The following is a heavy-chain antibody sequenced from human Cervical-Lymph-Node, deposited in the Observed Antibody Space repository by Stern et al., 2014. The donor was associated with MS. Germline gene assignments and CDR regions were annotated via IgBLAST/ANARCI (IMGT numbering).Heavy chain of an antibody. V-gene: IGHV4-4*07. J-gene: IGHJ5*02. CDR2: IYTSGTP. CDR1: GGSISHYY. Sequence: QVQLVESGPGLVKPSETLSLTCTVSGGSISHYYWNWIRQPAGKGLEWVGRIYTSGTPNPDPSLSPSLKSRVTVSVDPSKNQVSLKVYSVTAADTAVYYCAREESIPGPGSFDPWGQGTLVTVSS. D-gene: IGHD6-6*01. CDR3: AREESIPGPGSFDP.